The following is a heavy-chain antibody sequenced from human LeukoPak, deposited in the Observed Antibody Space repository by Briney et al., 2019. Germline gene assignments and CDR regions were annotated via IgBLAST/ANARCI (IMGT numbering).Heavy chain of an antibody. Sequence: GGSLRLSCVASGFTFSNYWMNWVRQAPGKGLEWVANIKEDGSEQYYADSVKGRLTISRDNAKKLLSLQITSLRAEDTAVYYCARGKTYSDYWGQGTLVTVSS. CDR2: IKEDGSEQ. J-gene: IGHJ4*02. D-gene: IGHD2-21*01. CDR1: GFTFSNYW. V-gene: IGHV3-7*01. CDR3: ARGKTYSDY.